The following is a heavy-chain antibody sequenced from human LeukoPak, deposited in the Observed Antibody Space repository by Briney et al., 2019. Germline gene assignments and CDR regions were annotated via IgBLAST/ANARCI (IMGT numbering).Heavy chain of an antibody. V-gene: IGHV4-39*01. J-gene: IGHJ5*02. D-gene: IGHD2-15*01. Sequence: SETLSLTCTVSGGSISSSSYYWGWISQPPGKGLEWIGSIYYSGSTYYNPSLKSRVTISVDTSKNQFSLKLSSVTAADAAVYYCARHLVVVVAATLALQNWFDPWGQGTLVTVSS. CDR2: IYYSGST. CDR3: ARHLVVVVAATLALQNWFDP. CDR1: GGSISSSSYY.